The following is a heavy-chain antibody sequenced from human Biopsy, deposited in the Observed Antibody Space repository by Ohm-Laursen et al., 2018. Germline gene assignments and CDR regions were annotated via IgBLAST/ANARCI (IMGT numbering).Heavy chain of an antibody. CDR2: AYYTGST. Sequence: GTLSLTCTVSGDSIARYYWTWIRQSPGKGLQWIGYAYYTGSTDYNPSLQSRVTISVDTSKNHFSLRLRSVTPADTAIYYCARDRGYYSDRTVPGYFDLWGRGTLVTVSS. J-gene: IGHJ2*01. V-gene: IGHV4-59*01. CDR3: ARDRGYYSDRTVPGYFDL. D-gene: IGHD3-22*01. CDR1: GDSIARYY.